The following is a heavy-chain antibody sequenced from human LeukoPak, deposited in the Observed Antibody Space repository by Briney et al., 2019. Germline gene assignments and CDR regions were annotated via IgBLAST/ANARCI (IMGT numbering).Heavy chain of an antibody. J-gene: IGHJ4*02. CDR2: IYYSGST. CDR3: ARDDSSSSY. D-gene: IGHD6-6*01. V-gene: IGHV4-59*01. CDR1: GGSISSDY. Sequence: PSETLSLTCTVSGGSISSDYWSWIRQPPGKGLEWIGYIYYSGSTNYNPSLKSRVTISLDRSKNQFSLKLTSVTAADTAVYYSARDDSSSSYWGQGTLVTVSS.